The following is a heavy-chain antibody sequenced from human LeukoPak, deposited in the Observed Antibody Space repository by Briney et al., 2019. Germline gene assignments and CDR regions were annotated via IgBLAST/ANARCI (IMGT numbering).Heavy chain of an antibody. CDR1: GGSISSYY. CDR3: ARDSEAYYYDSSGYYYSGYYFDY. Sequence: SETLSLTCTVSGGSISSYYWSWIRQPAGKGLEWIGRIHTSGSTNYNPSLKSRVTMSVDTSKNQFSLKLSSVTAADTAVYYCARDSEAYYYDSSGYYYSGYYFDYWGQGTLVTVSS. CDR2: IHTSGST. J-gene: IGHJ4*02. D-gene: IGHD3-22*01. V-gene: IGHV4-4*07.